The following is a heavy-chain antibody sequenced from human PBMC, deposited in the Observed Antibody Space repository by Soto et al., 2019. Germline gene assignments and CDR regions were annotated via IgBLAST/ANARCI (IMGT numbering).Heavy chain of an antibody. CDR2: ISSGSTYI. D-gene: IGHD3-10*01. J-gene: IGHJ4*02. CDR3: ARVLEGYYYGSGSFDY. Sequence: EVQLVESGGGLVKPGGSLRLSCAASGFTFNTYGMNWVRQAPGKGLEWVSSISSGSTYIYYADSVKGRFTIPRDNAKNSLYLQMNSLRAEDTAVYYCARVLEGYYYGSGSFDYWGQGTLVTVSS. V-gene: IGHV3-21*01. CDR1: GFTFNTYG.